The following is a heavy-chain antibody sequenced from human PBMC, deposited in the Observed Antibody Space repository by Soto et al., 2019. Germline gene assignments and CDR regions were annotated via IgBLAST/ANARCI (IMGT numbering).Heavy chain of an antibody. CDR1: GFTCSSYG. D-gene: IGHD4-17*01. CDR3: AKDKLRYYGGYTETVFDY. Sequence: GGSLRLSCAASGFTCSSYGMHWVRQAPGKGVEWVEGISYDGSIKYYADTVKSRFTISRDNSKNTLYLQINSLRAEDTAVYYCAKDKLRYYGGYTETVFDYWGQATLVSVSS. V-gene: IGHV3-30*18. CDR2: ISYDGSIK. J-gene: IGHJ4*02.